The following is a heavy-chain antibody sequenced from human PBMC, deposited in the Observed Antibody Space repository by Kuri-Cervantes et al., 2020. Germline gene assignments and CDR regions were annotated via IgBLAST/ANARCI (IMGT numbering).Heavy chain of an antibody. V-gene: IGHV1-24*01. CDR1: GYTLTELS. CDR2: INPSGGST. CDR3: ATQGGELLYAFDI. J-gene: IGHJ3*02. D-gene: IGHD1-7*01. Sequence: ASVKVSCKVSGYTLTELSMHWVRQAPGQGLEWMGIINPSGGSTSYAQKFQGRVTMTEDTSTDTAYMELSSLRSEDTAVYYCATQGGELLYAFDIWGQGTMVTVSS.